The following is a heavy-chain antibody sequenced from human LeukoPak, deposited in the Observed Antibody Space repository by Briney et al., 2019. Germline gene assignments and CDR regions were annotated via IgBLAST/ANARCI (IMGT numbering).Heavy chain of an antibody. CDR3: ARGGSRSRREDDAFDI. CDR1: GYTFTNYA. V-gene: IGHV1-18*01. CDR2: ISAYNGNT. J-gene: IGHJ3*02. Sequence: VASVKVSCKASGYTFTNYAMNWVRQAPGQGLEWMGWISAYNGNTELAQKFQGRVTLATDASTSTAYVELRSLTSDDTAVYFCARGGSRSRREDDAFDIWGQGTMVTVSS. D-gene: IGHD1-1*01.